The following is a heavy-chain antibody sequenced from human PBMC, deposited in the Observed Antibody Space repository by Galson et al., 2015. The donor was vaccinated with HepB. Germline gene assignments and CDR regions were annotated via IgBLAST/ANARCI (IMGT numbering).Heavy chain of an antibody. CDR1: GYTFTSYG. CDR3: ARDICGGDCPDAFDI. CDR2: ISAYNGNT. D-gene: IGHD2-21*01. V-gene: IGHV1-18*01. Sequence: SVKVSCKASGYTFTSYGISCVRQAPGQGLEWMGWISAYNGNTNYAQKLQGRVTMTTDTSTSTAYMELRSLRSDDTAVYYCARDICGGDCPDAFDIWGQGTMVTVSS. J-gene: IGHJ3*02.